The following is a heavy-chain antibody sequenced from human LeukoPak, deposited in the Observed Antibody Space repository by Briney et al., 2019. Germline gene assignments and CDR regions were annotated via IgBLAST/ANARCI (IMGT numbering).Heavy chain of an antibody. CDR3: ARGSGSYRTYYYYGMDV. CDR2: IYCSGST. CDR1: GAFASSDY. Sequence: SETLSLTCTVSGAFASSDYWSWIRPPEGEFLEWVGYIYCSGSTNYNPSLKSRVTISVDTSKNQCSLKLSSVNAADTAVYYCARGSGSYRTYYYYGMDVWGQGTTVTVSS. V-gene: IGHV4-59*08. D-gene: IGHD1-26*01. J-gene: IGHJ6*02.